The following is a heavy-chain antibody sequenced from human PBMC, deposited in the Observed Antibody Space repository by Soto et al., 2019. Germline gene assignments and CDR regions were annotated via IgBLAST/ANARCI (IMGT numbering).Heavy chain of an antibody. D-gene: IGHD6-6*01. CDR3: AKAMSTPSRPRNYFDY. J-gene: IGHJ4*02. V-gene: IGHV3-23*01. CDR1: ELPFSTFS. CDR2: ISGGGGTT. Sequence: GGSLILSCRASELPFSTFSWIRPSKPPGKGLEWVSVISGGGGTTYYADSVKGRFTISRDNSKNTLYLQMDSLRAEGAALYYCAKAMSTPSRPRNYFDYWGQGTLVTVS.